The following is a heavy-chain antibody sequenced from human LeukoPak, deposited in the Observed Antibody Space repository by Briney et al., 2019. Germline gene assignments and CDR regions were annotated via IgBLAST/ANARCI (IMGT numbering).Heavy chain of an antibody. CDR1: GFSFSSYA. CDR2: ISGSGGST. D-gene: IGHD3-22*01. CDR3: AKVRGRRGYYDSSGYSTFDY. Sequence: TGGSLRLSCAASGFSFSSYAIHWVRQAPGKGLEWVSAISGSGGSTYYADSVKGRFTISRDNSKNTLYLQMNSLRAEDTAVYYCAKVRGRRGYYDSSGYSTFDYWGQGTLVTVSS. V-gene: IGHV3-23*01. J-gene: IGHJ4*02.